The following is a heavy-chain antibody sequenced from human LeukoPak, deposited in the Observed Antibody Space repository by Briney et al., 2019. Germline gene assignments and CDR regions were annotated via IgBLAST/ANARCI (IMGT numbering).Heavy chain of an antibody. D-gene: IGHD3-22*01. CDR2: INPSGGST. CDR1: GYTFTSYY. J-gene: IGHJ3*02. Sequence: ASVKVSCKASGYTFTSYYMHWVRQAPGQGLEWMGIINPSGGSTSYAQKFQGRVTMTRDTSTSTVYMELSSLRSEDTAVYYCARGRLPTYYYDSSGYLDVFDIWGQGTMVTVSS. CDR3: ARGRLPTYYYDSSGYLDVFDI. V-gene: IGHV1-46*01.